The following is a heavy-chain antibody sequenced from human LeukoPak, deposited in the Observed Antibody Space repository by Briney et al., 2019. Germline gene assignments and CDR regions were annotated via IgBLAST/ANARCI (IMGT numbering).Heavy chain of an antibody. CDR3: ARALRYSGSYLDY. CDR1: GGTFSSYA. CDR2: IIPIFGTA. V-gene: IGHV1-69*01. J-gene: IGHJ4*02. D-gene: IGHD1-26*01. Sequence: SVKVSCEASGGTFSSYAISWVRQAPGQGLEWMGGIIPIFGTANYAQKFQGRVTSTADESTSTAYMELSSLRSEDTAVYYCARALRYSGSYLDYWGQGTLVTVSS.